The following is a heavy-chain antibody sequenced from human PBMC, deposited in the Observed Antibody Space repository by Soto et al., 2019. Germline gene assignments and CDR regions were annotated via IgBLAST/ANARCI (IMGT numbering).Heavy chain of an antibody. D-gene: IGHD3-3*01. Sequence: SETLSLTCTVSGGSISSGDYYWSWIRQPPGKGLEWIGYIYYSGSTYYNPSLKSRVTISVDTSKNQFSLKLSSVTAADTAVYYCARGYDFWSGYPSKYYYYGMDVWGQGTTVTVSS. CDR2: IYYSGST. CDR1: GGSISSGDYY. CDR3: ARGYDFWSGYPSKYYYYGMDV. V-gene: IGHV4-30-4*01. J-gene: IGHJ6*02.